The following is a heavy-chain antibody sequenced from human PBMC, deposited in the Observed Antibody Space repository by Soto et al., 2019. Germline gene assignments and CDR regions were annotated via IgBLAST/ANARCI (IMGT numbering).Heavy chain of an antibody. CDR1: GYLISSGYY. D-gene: IGHD3-22*01. CDR3: ERDLSSGYDSSYFDY. Sequence: SETLSLTCSVSGYLISSGYYWGWVRQTPGKGLEWLGSIDYSGKTYKNPSLKSRVSASVDLSQNQFSLNLRSVTAADTAVYFCERDLSSGYDSSYFDYWGQGTLVTVYS. CDR2: IDYSGKT. V-gene: IGHV4-38-2*02. J-gene: IGHJ4*02.